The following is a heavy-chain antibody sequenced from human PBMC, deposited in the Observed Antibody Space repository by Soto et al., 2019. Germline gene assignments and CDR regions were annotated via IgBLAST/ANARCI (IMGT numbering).Heavy chain of an antibody. CDR2: IGSAGDL. J-gene: IGHJ6*02. V-gene: IGHV3-13*01. CDR1: RYTYRSYD. D-gene: IGHD4-4*01. Sequence: GGSLRLSCAASRYTYRSYDMHWVRQVTGKGLEWVSVIGSAGDLNYVFSLLGRFTISRENAKNSLYLQMNSLRAGATAVYYCARGSNVTYGMDVWGQGTTVTVSS. CDR3: ARGSNVTYGMDV.